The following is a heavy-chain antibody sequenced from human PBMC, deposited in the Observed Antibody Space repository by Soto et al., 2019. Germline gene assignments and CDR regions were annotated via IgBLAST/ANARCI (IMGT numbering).Heavy chain of an antibody. Sequence: EVQLVESGGGLVQPGRSLRLSCAASGFTFDDYAMHWVRQGPGKGLEWVSSISWNSGNLGYADSVKGRFTISRDNAKNSLYLQMNSLRGEDTALYYCAKGASTTVFAFNDYLGQGTLVTVSS. CDR1: GFTFDDYA. J-gene: IGHJ4*02. CDR2: ISWNSGNL. CDR3: AKGASTTVFAFNDY. D-gene: IGHD4-17*01. V-gene: IGHV3-9*01.